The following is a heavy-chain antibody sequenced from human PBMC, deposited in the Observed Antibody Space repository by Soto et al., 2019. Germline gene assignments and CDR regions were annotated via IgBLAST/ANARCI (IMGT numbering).Heavy chain of an antibody. CDR3: TTDPSSGYPLEAFDI. J-gene: IGHJ3*02. D-gene: IGHD3-22*01. V-gene: IGHV3-15*07. Sequence: GGSLRLSCAASGFTFSNAWMNWVRQAPGKGLEWVGRIKSKTDGGTTDYAAPVKGRFTISRDDSKNTLYLQTNSLKTEDTAVYYCTTDPSSGYPLEAFDIWGQGTMVTVSS. CDR2: IKSKTDGGTT. CDR1: GFTFSNAW.